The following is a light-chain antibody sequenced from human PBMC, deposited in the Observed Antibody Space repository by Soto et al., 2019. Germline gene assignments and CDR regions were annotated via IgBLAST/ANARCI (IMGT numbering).Light chain of an antibody. V-gene: IGKV1-39*01. CDR3: QQSYSTPTWT. Sequence: DIQMTQSPSSLSASVGDRVTITCWASQSISRYLNWYQQKPGKAPKLLIYAASSLQSGVPSRFSGSGSGTDFTLTISSLKTEDFANYYCQQSYSTPTWTFGQGTQVDIK. CDR2: AAS. J-gene: IGKJ1*01. CDR1: QSISRY.